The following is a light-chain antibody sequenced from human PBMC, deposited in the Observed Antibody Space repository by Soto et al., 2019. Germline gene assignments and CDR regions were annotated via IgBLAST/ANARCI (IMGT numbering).Light chain of an antibody. Sequence: QSVLTQPPSVSGAPGQRVTISCTGSSSNIGAGYDVHGYQQLPGTAPKLLIYGNSNRPSGVPDRFSGYKSGTSASLAITGLRAEDEADYYCQSYDSSLSGWVFGGGTKLTVL. CDR2: GNS. CDR1: SSNIGAGYD. V-gene: IGLV1-40*01. J-gene: IGLJ3*02. CDR3: QSYDSSLSGWV.